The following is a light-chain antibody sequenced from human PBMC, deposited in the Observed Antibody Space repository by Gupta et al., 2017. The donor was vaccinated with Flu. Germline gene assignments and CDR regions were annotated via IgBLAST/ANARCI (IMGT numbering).Light chain of an antibody. CDR1: AGAVTSGHY. V-gene: IGLV7-43*01. J-gene: IGLJ3*02. CDR3: LLGCCGAWV. Sequence: QTVVTLEPSLTVSPGGTVTLTCACSAGAVTSGHYPNWFRQMPGQTPGALIYNTNNQHSWTYARFSGSLLGGKAALSLTGVQPEDEADYYCLLGCCGAWVFGGGTKLTVL. CDR2: NTN.